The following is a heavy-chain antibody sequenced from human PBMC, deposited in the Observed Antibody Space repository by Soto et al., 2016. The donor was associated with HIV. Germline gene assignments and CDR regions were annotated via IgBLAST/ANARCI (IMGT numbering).Heavy chain of an antibody. D-gene: IGHD3-10*01. V-gene: IGHV3-53*01. J-gene: IGHJ3*02. CDR3: ARPLLWFGESSGGPFEI. CDR2: ISNYGRP. Sequence: LEWVAVISNYGRPDYADSVKGRFTVSRDPSNNTLYLQMSSLRVEDTAIYYCARPLLWFGESSGGPFEIWGQGTMVTVSS.